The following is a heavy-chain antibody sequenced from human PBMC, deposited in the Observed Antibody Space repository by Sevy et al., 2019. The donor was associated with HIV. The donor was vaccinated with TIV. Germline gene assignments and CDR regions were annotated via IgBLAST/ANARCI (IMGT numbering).Heavy chain of an antibody. Sequence: ASVKVSCKASGGIFRSNAISWVRQAPGQGLEWMGGIIAVFGTTHYPQKFQGRVTITADESGSTAYMELSSLKSEDTAVYYCARDKNYYVSGSFDYWGQGSQVTVSS. CDR3: ARDKNYYVSGSFDY. J-gene: IGHJ4*01. V-gene: IGHV1-69*13. CDR2: IIAVFGTT. CDR1: GGIFRSNA. D-gene: IGHD3-10*01.